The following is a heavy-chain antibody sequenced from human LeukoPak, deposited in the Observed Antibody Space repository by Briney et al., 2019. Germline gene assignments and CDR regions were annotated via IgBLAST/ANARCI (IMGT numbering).Heavy chain of an antibody. CDR2: MRGDGGDI. J-gene: IGHJ4*02. CDR3: AKESWSVFDY. V-gene: IGHV3-23*01. Sequence: GGSLRLSCTGSGFTFSRYAMVWVRQAPGKGLEWVSAMRGDGGDIRYADSVKGRFTISRDNSKNTLYLQMDSLRAEDTAVYHCAKESWSVFDYWGQGTLVTVSS. D-gene: IGHD2-15*01. CDR1: GFTFSRYA.